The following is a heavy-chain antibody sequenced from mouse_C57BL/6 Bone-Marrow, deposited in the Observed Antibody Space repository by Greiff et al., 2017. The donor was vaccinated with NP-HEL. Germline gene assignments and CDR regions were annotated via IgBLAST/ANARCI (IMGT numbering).Heavy chain of an antibody. J-gene: IGHJ3*01. CDR1: GFSLSTFGMG. CDR2: IWWDDDK. V-gene: IGHV8-8*01. Sequence: QVQLQQSGPGILQPSQTLSLTCSFSGFSLSTFGMGVGWIRQPSGKGLEWLVHIWWDDDKYYNPALKSPLTISKDTSKNLVILKIANVDTADTATYYCARIQRFPFAYWGQGTLVTVSA. CDR3: ARIQRFPFAY.